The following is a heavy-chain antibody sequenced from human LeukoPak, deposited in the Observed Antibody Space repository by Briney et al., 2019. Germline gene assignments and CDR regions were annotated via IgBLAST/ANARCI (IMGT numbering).Heavy chain of an antibody. CDR3: TKDPNGDYVGAFDF. Sequence: PGGSLRLSCAASTFAFSSYAMTWVRQAPGKGLEWVSSITGSGAGTSYADSVKGRFTVSRGNSKNTLYLQMNSLRAEDTAVYYCTKDPNGDYVGAFDFWDQGTLVIVSS. D-gene: IGHD4-17*01. CDR2: ITGSGAGT. CDR1: TFAFSSYA. V-gene: IGHV3-23*01. J-gene: IGHJ3*01.